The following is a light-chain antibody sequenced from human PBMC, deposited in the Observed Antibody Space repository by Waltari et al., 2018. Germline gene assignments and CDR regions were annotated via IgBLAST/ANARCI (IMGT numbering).Light chain of an antibody. CDR1: QSVSSN. V-gene: IGKV3-15*01. J-gene: IGKJ5*01. CDR2: GAP. CDR3: QQYNNWPPVT. Sequence: EIVMTQSPATLSVSPGERATLSCRASQSVSSNLAWYQQKPGQAPRLLIYGAPTRATGIPARFSGSGSGTEFTLTISSMQSEDFAVYYCQQYNNWPPVTFGQGTRLEIK.